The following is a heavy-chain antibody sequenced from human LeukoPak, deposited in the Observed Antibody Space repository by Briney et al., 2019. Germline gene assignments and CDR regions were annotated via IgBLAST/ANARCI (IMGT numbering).Heavy chain of an antibody. D-gene: IGHD7-27*01. J-gene: IGHJ4*02. Sequence: PSETLSLTCTVSGGSISSYYWSWIRQPPGKGLEWIGYIYYSGSTNYNPSLKSRVTIPVDTSKNQFSLKLSSVTAADTAVYFCARGFRGDNFDYWGQGTLVTVSS. V-gene: IGHV4-59*01. CDR3: ARGFRGDNFDY. CDR2: IYYSGST. CDR1: GGSISSYY.